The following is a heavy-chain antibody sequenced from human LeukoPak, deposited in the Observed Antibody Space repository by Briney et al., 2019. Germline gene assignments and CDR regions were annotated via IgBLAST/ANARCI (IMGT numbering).Heavy chain of an antibody. J-gene: IGHJ4*02. D-gene: IGHD3-10*01. CDR3: AISLLNPNPRGASHC. Sequence: PGGSLRLSCVASEFSFSSYWMCWVRQAPGKGLEWVANIKQDSSEIFYVDSVKGRFTISRDNAKNSLYLQMDSLRGDDTATYLCAISLLNPNPRGASHCWGQGTLVTVSS. CDR1: EFSFSSYW. V-gene: IGHV3-7*01. CDR2: IKQDSSEI.